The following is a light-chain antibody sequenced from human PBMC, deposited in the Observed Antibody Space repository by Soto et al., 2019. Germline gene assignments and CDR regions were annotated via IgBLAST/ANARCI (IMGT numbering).Light chain of an antibody. CDR2: GAS. Sequence: DIVLTQSPGTLSLSPGEGATLSCRASQSVSSSYLAWYQQKPGQAPRLLIYGASNRATAIPDRFSGSGSGTDFTLTISRLEPEDFAVYYCQQYGSSPRTFGHGTKVDIK. J-gene: IGKJ1*01. V-gene: IGKV3-20*01. CDR1: QSVSSSY. CDR3: QQYGSSPRT.